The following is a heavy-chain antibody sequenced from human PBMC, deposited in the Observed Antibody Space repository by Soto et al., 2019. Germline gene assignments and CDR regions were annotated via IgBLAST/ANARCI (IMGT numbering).Heavy chain of an antibody. Sequence: GASVKVSCKASGFTFSAYYIYWVRQAPGQGLEWIGWINPNSGGTNNAQKFQGRVTMTRDTSTSTVYMELSALISDDTAVYFCARSLLDEYSSSWRSAYYGMDVWGQGTTVT. J-gene: IGHJ6*02. CDR1: GFTFSAYY. CDR3: ARSLLDEYSSSWRSAYYGMDV. D-gene: IGHD2-2*01. CDR2: INPNSGGT. V-gene: IGHV1-2*02.